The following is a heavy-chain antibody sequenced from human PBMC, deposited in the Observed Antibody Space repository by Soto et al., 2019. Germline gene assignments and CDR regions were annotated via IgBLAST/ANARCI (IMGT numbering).Heavy chain of an antibody. CDR3: ARGGWSMVRENYMDV. CDR1: GYTFTSYD. Sequence: ASVKVSCKASGYTFTSYDINWVRQATGQGLEWMGWMNPNSGNTGYAQKFQGRVTMTRNTSIGTAYMELSSLRSEDTAAYYCARGGWSMVRENYMDVWGKGTTVTVSS. D-gene: IGHD3-10*01. J-gene: IGHJ6*03. V-gene: IGHV1-8*01. CDR2: MNPNSGNT.